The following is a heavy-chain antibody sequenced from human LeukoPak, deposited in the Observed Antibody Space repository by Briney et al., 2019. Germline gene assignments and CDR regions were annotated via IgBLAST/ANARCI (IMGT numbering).Heavy chain of an antibody. Sequence: GGSLRLSCAGSGFTFSTYWMHWVRQAAGKGLAWVSRINGDGSNTTYADSVKGRFTISRDNAKNTLYLQMNSLRAEDTAVYYCARAMPNDNWFDPWGQGTLVTVSS. CDR3: ARAMPNDNWFDP. J-gene: IGHJ5*02. D-gene: IGHD2-2*01. CDR2: INGDGSNT. V-gene: IGHV3-74*03. CDR1: GFTFSTYW.